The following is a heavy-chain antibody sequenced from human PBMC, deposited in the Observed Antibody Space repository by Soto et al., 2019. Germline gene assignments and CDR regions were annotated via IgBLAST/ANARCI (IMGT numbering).Heavy chain of an antibody. CDR3: AREVGHMDV. V-gene: IGHV1-18*04. Sequence: ASVKVSCKASGYTFTTYGINWVRQAPGQGLEWMGWVSPYNGDTTYAQKVQGRATMTTDTSTTTAYLELRSLRSDDTAVYYCAREVGHMDVWGQGTTVTVYS. J-gene: IGHJ6*02. CDR2: VSPYNGDT. D-gene: IGHD2-2*01. CDR1: GYTFTTYG.